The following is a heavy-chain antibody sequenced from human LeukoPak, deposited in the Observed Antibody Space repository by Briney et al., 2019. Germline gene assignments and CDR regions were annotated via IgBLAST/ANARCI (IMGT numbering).Heavy chain of an antibody. D-gene: IGHD6-19*01. J-gene: IGHJ5*02. CDR2: IIPIFGTA. CDR3: AMSSGWGFDNWFDP. CDR1: GGTFSSYA. Sequence: SVKVSCKASGGTFSSYAISWVRQAPGQGLEWMGGIIPIFGTANYAQKFQGRVTITADKSTSTAYMELSSLRSEDTAVYHCAMSSGWGFDNWFDPWGQGTLVTVSS. V-gene: IGHV1-69*06.